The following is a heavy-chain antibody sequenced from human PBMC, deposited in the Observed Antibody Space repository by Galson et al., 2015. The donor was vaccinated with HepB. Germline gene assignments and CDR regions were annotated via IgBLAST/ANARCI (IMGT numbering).Heavy chain of an antibody. D-gene: IGHD3-10*01. J-gene: IGHJ6*02. CDR1: GYTFTSYG. V-gene: IGHV1-18*04. CDR3: ARGSSGSYYSYYYYGMDV. Sequence: SVKVSCKASGYTFTSYGISWVRQAPGQGLEWMGWISAYNGNTNYAQKLQGRVTMTTDTSTSTAYMELRSLRSDDTAVYCCARGSSGSYYSYYYYGMDVWGQGTTVTVSS. CDR2: ISAYNGNT.